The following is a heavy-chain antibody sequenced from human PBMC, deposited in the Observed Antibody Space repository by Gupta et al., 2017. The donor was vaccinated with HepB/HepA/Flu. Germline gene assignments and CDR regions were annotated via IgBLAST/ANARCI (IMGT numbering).Heavy chain of an antibody. CDR2: LSSSSTDM. CDR3: VRERGSLGLYGMDV. CDR1: GFSFSSYN. V-gene: IGHV3-21*01. J-gene: IGHJ6*02. D-gene: IGHD7-27*01. Sequence: EVQLVESGGALVKPGGSLRLSCVASGFSFSSYNMNWVRQAPGKGLEWVSSLSSSSTDMFYAGSVKGRFTISRDNAKHSLSLQMNSLRAEDTAVYYCVRERGSLGLYGMDVWGQGTTVTVSS.